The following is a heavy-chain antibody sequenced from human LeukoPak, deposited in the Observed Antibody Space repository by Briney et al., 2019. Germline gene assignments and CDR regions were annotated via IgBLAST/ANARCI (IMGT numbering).Heavy chain of an antibody. CDR2: ISSSGSTI. D-gene: IGHD4-17*01. CDR1: GFTFSSYE. J-gene: IGHJ4*02. V-gene: IGHV3-48*03. Sequence: GGSLRLSCAASGFTFSSYEMNWVRQAPGKGLEWVSYISSSGSTIYYADSVKGRFTISRDNAKNSLYLQMNSLRAEDTALYYCAKESDYGESHYFDYWGQGTLVTVSS. CDR3: AKESDYGESHYFDY.